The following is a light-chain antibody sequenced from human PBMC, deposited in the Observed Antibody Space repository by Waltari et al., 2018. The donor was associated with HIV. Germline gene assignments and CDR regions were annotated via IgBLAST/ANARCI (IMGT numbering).Light chain of an antibody. CDR2: DNK. Sequence: QSVLTQPPSVSAAPGQKVTIYCSVSSNFGNNFVSWYQHLPGAAPKLLIYDNKNRPSGISDRFPCSKSATSATPGITGLQTGDEADYYCGTWDPSLGSAVFGGGTKLAVL. CDR1: SSNFGNNF. J-gene: IGLJ3*02. CDR3: GTWDPSLGSAV. V-gene: IGLV1-51*01.